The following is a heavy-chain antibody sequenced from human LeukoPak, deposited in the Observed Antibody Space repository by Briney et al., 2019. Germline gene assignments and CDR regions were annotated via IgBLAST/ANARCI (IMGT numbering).Heavy chain of an antibody. J-gene: IGHJ4*02. V-gene: IGHV3-49*04. Sequence: GGSLRLSCTTSGFTFGDYAMSWVRQAPGKGLEWVSFIRSKIYGENTEYAASVTGRFTISRDDSRNIAYLQMNSLKIEDTAVXXXXXXXXRYCSSTNCPLDHWGQGTLVTVSP. CDR2: IRSKIYGENT. CDR3: XXXXXRYCSSTNCPLDH. D-gene: IGHD2-2*01. CDR1: GFTFGDYA.